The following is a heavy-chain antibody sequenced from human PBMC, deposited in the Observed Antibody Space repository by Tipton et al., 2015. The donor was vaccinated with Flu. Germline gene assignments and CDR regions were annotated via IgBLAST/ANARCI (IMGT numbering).Heavy chain of an antibody. Sequence: VQLVQSGGGLVQPGGSLRLSCVASGFTFSTYWMNWVRQAPGKGLEWVANIKQDGSDENYVDSVKGRFTISRDNAKKSLALQLNSLRAEDTAVYYCARGMSDYGDLYLDYWGQGTLVTVSP. V-gene: IGHV3-7*01. D-gene: IGHD4-17*01. J-gene: IGHJ4*02. CDR2: IKQDGSDE. CDR3: ARGMSDYGDLYLDY. CDR1: GFTFSTYW.